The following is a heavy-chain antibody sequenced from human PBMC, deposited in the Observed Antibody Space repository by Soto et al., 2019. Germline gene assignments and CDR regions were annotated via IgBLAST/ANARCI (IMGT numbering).Heavy chain of an antibody. CDR3: AHRPRGYAYYFDY. J-gene: IGHJ4*02. D-gene: IGHD5-12*01. Sequence: QITLKESGPTLVKPTQTLTLTCTFSGFSLSTRGVAVGWFRQPPGKALEWLALIYWDEDKWYSPSLKSRLTITADTSKNQVVLTTTNMDPVDTATYYCAHRPRGYAYYFDYWGQGTLVTVSS. CDR2: IYWDEDK. V-gene: IGHV2-5*02. CDR1: GFSLSTRGVA.